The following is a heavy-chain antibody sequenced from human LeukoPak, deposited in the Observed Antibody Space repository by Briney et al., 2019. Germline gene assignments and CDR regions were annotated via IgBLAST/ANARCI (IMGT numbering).Heavy chain of an antibody. V-gene: IGHV3-21*01. CDR2: ISSSSSYI. D-gene: IGHD6-19*01. CDR1: GFTFSSYS. Sequence: GGSLRLSCAASGFTFSSYSMNWVRQAPGKGLEWVSSISSSSSYIYYADSVKGRFTISRDNAKNSLYLQMNSLRAEDTAVYYCARLAVAGRADYWGQGTLVTVSS. CDR3: ARLAVAGRADY. J-gene: IGHJ4*02.